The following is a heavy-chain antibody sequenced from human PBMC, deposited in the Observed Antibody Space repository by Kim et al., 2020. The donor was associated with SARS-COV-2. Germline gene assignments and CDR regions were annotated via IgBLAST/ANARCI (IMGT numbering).Heavy chain of an antibody. D-gene: IGHD5-18*01. CDR2: IYYSGST. J-gene: IGHJ4*02. CDR1: GGSISSYY. V-gene: IGHV4-59*08. Sequence: SETLSLTCTVSGGSISSYYWSWIRQPPGKGLEWIGYIYYSGSTNYNPSLKSRVTISVDTSKNQFSLKLSSVTAADTAVYYCARSGMGTAMDNDYWGQGTLVTVSS. CDR3: ARSGMGTAMDNDY.